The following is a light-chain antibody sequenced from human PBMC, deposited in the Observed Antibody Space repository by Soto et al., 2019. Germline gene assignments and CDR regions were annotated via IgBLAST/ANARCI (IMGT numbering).Light chain of an antibody. J-gene: IGLJ3*02. CDR3: CSYTTTYTLV. Sequence: QSVLTQPASVSGSPGRSITISCTGTSTDIGTYNSVSWYQHHPGKAPKLLIFEVIDRPSGVSDRFSGSKSGNTASLTIPSLQFEDEADYYCCSYTTTYTLVFGGGTKLTVL. V-gene: IGLV2-14*01. CDR2: EVI. CDR1: STDIGTYNS.